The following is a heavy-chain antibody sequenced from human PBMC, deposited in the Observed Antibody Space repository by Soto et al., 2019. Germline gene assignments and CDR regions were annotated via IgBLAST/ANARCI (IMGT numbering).Heavy chain of an antibody. D-gene: IGHD3-10*01. CDR3: ARSMVRGGWFDP. CDR2: IYHTGRD. Sequence: TSETLSLTCTVASGSNSSGDYYWSWIRQPPGRGLEWIGYIYHTGRDYYEPSLKSRATISIDTSKNQFSLKLNSVIAADTAVYYCARSMVRGGWFDPCGQRTLVTVSS. CDR1: SGSNSSGDYY. V-gene: IGHV4-30-4*01. J-gene: IGHJ5*02.